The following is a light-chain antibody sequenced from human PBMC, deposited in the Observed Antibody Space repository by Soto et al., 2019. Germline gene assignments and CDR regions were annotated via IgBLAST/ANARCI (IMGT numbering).Light chain of an antibody. CDR1: KSLSSSR. V-gene: IGKV3-20*01. CDR2: GAS. CDR3: QQYGSSLMYT. J-gene: IGKJ2*01. Sequence: EIVLTRSPGTLSLSPGESATLSCRASKSLSSSRLAWYQQKPGQAARLLIYGASSRATGIPDRFSGSGSGTDFTLTISRLEPEDFAVYYCQQYGSSLMYTFGQGTKLEIK.